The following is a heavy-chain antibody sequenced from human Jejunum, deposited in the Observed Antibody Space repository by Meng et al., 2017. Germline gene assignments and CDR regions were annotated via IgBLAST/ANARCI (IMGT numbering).Heavy chain of an antibody. CDR3: ARELPGTCWFDP. J-gene: IGHJ5*02. CDR1: GYSFTSYH. CDR2: LNPSGGFT. D-gene: IGHD6-13*01. V-gene: IGHV1-46*01. Sequence: VQLVQSGAEVKEPGASVRVSCKASGYSFTSYHMHWVRQAPGLGLEYIGILNPSGGFTSCEQKFQGRVTMTSDTSTSTVYLELSSLRSEDTAVYFCARELPGTCWFDPWGQGTLVTVSS.